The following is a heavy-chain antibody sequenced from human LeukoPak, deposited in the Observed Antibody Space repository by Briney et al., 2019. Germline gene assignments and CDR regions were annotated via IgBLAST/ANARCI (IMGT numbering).Heavy chain of an antibody. CDR2: IYYSGST. CDR1: GGSIGSYY. V-gene: IGHV4-59*01. D-gene: IGHD3-9*01. CDR3: ARVSDYDILTGYWGAFDI. Sequence: SETLSLTCTVSGGSIGSYYWSRIRQPPGKGLEWIGYIYYSGSTNYNPSLKSRVTISVDTSKNQFSLKLSSVTAADTAVYYCARVSDYDILTGYWGAFDIWGQGTMVTVSS. J-gene: IGHJ3*02.